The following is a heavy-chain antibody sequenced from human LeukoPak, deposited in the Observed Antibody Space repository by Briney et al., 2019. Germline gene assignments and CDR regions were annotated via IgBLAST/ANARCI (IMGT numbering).Heavy chain of an antibody. J-gene: IGHJ4*02. D-gene: IGHD6-19*01. Sequence: GGSLRLSCAASGFTFSSYWMHWIRQGPGKELTWVSHINSDGTTTNYADSVKGRFTISRDNAKNTLYLQMNSLRVEDTAVYYCARFSSGWSPSGFDYWGQGTLVTVSS. V-gene: IGHV3-74*01. CDR3: ARFSSGWSPSGFDY. CDR2: INSDGTTT. CDR1: GFTFSSYW.